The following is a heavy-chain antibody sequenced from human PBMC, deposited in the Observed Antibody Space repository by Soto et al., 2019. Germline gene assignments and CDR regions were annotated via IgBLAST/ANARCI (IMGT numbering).Heavy chain of an antibody. V-gene: IGHV3-30-3*01. Sequence: QVQLVESGGGVVQPGRSLRLSCAASGFTFSSYAMHWVRQAPGKGLEWVAVISYDGSNKYYADSVKGRFTISRDNSKNTLYLQMNRLRAEDTAVYYCARDCSSDWPAGLADAFDIWGQGTMVTVSS. CDR3: ARDCSSDWPAGLADAFDI. CDR1: GFTFSSYA. J-gene: IGHJ3*02. D-gene: IGHD6-19*01. CDR2: ISYDGSNK.